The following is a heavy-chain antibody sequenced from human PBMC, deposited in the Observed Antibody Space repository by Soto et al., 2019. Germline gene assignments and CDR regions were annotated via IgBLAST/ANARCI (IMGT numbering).Heavy chain of an antibody. V-gene: IGHV4-59*01. CDR3: ARVHSSSYYYGLDV. CDR2: IYYSGST. CDR1: GDFITSYY. Sequence: PSETLSLTCTVTGDFITSYYWTWIRQPPGKELEWIGKIYYSGSTNYNPSLKSRVTMSVDSSKTQFSLNLTSVTAADTAVYYCARVHSSSYYYGLDVWGQGIPVTVSS. D-gene: IGHD6-6*01. J-gene: IGHJ6*02.